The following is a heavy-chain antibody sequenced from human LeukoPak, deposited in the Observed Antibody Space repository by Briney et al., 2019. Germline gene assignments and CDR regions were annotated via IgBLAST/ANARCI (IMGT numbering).Heavy chain of an antibody. J-gene: IGHJ6*03. CDR3: AKDWAHDNRGYYYYYMDV. Sequence: PGGSLRLSCAASGFTFSSYGMHWVRQAPGKGLEWVAFIRYDGSNKYYADSVKGRFTISRDNSKNTLYLQMNSLRAEDTAVYYCAKDWAHDNRGYYYYYMDVWGKGTTVTVSS. CDR2: IRYDGSNK. V-gene: IGHV3-30*02. D-gene: IGHD1-14*01. CDR1: GFTFSSYG.